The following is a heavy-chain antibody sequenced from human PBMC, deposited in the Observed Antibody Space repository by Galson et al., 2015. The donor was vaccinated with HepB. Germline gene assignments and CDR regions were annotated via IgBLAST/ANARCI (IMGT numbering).Heavy chain of an antibody. J-gene: IGHJ4*02. V-gene: IGHV3-74*03. D-gene: IGHD1-26*01. Sequence: SLRLSCAASGFTFRNWWMHWVRQAPGKGLVWVSFINGDGRRTTYADSVKGRFTISRDNARNTLYLQMNSLRAEDTAIYYCTRDANIGASGRLFDYWGQGNLVTVSS. CDR1: GFTFRNWW. CDR3: TRDANIGASGRLFDY. CDR2: INGDGRRT.